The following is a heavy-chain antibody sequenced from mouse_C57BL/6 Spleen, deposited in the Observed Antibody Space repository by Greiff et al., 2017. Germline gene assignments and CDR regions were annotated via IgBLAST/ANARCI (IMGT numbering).Heavy chain of an antibody. CDR1: GFTFSDYG. CDR3: ARDDGYDYFDY. J-gene: IGHJ2*01. CDR2: ISSGSSTI. V-gene: IGHV5-17*01. Sequence: EVKLVESGGGLVKPGGSLKLSCAASGFTFSDYGMHWVRQAPEKGLDWVAYISSGSSTIYYADTVKGRFTISRDNAKNTLFLQMTSLRSEDTAMYYCARDDGYDYFDYWGQGTTLTVSS. D-gene: IGHD2-3*01.